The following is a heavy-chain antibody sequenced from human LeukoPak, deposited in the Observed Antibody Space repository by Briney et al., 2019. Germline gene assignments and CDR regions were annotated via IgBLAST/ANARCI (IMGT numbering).Heavy chain of an antibody. V-gene: IGHV4-39*07. Sequence: SETLSLTCTVSGGSISSNNYFWGWIRQPPGKGLEWIGSIYYSGSTYYNPSLKSRVTISVDKSKNQFSLKLSSVTAADTAVYYCAREVLGMLAVAGTPNWFDPWGQGTLVTVSS. J-gene: IGHJ5*02. CDR2: IYYSGST. CDR3: AREVLGMLAVAGTPNWFDP. CDR1: GGSISSNNYF. D-gene: IGHD6-19*01.